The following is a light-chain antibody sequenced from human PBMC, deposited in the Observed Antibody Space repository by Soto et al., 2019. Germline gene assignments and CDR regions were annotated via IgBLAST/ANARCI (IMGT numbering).Light chain of an antibody. CDR3: SSYTRNTALV. Sequence: QSALTQPRSVSGSPGQSVTISCTGTSSDVGAYNYVSWYQQHPGKAPKFMIYDVSKRPSGVPDRFSGSKSGNTASLTISGLQAEDEADYYCSSYTRNTALVFGPGTKVTVL. CDR1: SSDVGAYNY. V-gene: IGLV2-11*01. CDR2: DVS. J-gene: IGLJ1*01.